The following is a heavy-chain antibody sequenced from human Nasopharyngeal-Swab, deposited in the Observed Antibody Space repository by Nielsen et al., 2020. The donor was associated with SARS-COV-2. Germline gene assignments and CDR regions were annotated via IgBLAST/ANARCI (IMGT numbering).Heavy chain of an antibody. CDR2: ISSASSTI. Sequence: GESLKISCAASGFTFSDYSMNWVRQAPGKGLEWISYISSASSTIYYADAVKGRFTISRDNVKNSVYLQMNSLRAEDTAIYFCARAVAGATDYWGQGTLVTVSS. CDR3: ARAVAGATDY. CDR1: GFTFSDYS. V-gene: IGHV3-48*04. D-gene: IGHD1-26*01. J-gene: IGHJ4*02.